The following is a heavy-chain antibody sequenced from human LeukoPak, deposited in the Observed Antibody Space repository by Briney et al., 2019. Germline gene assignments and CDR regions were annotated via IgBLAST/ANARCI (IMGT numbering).Heavy chain of an antibody. CDR3: ARLYDYVWGSYRHFDY. D-gene: IGHD3-16*02. CDR1: GGTFSSYA. V-gene: IGHV1-69*13. J-gene: IGHJ4*02. Sequence: GASVKVSCKASGGTFSSYAISWVRQAPGQGLEWMGGIIPIFGTANHAQKFQGRVTITADESTSTAYMELSSLRSEDTAVYYCARLYDYVWGSYRHFDYWGQGTLVTVSS. CDR2: IIPIFGTA.